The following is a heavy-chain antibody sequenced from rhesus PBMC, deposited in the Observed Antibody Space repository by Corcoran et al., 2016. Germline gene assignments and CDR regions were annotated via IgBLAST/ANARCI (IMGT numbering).Heavy chain of an antibody. Sequence: QVTLKESGPALVKPTQTLTLTCTFSGFSLTTSGMGVGWIRRPPGKALEWLARIYWADDKRYSTSLKSRLTISKVTSKNQVVLTMTNMDPVDTATYYCARLGNFDYWGQGVLVTVSS. J-gene: IGHJ4*01. CDR3: ARLGNFDY. V-gene: IGHV2-174*01. CDR2: IYWADDK. CDR1: GFSLTTSGMG.